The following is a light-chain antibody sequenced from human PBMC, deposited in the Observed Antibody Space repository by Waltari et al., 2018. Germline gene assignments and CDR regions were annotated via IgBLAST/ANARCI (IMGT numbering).Light chain of an antibody. CDR3: QQYNSYT. V-gene: IGKV1-5*01. CDR2: AAS. Sequence: DIQMTQSPSTLSASVGDRVTITCRASQSISSWLAWYQQGPGKAPKLLIYAASSLESGVPSRFSGSGSGTEFTLTISSLQPDDFATYYCQQYNSYTFGQGTKLEIK. CDR1: QSISSW. J-gene: IGKJ2*01.